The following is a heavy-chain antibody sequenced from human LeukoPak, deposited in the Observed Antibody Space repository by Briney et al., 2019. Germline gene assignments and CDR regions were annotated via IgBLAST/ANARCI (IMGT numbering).Heavy chain of an antibody. V-gene: IGHV3-23*01. D-gene: IGHD1-26*01. CDR2: VSTSGADT. J-gene: IGHJ4*02. CDR1: GFTFRSYA. Sequence: GGSLRLSCVASGFTFRSYAMSWVRQAPGKGLEWVSSVSTSGADTFYADSAKGRLTISRDNSRDTLYLQMNSLRAEDTAVYYCARRLEYSGSKGVFDYWGQGTLVTVSS. CDR3: ARRLEYSGSKGVFDY.